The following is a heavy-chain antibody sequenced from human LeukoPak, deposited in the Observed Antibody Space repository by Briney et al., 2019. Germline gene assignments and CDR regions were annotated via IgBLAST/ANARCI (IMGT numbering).Heavy chain of an antibody. CDR2: IYHSGST. CDR3: AQRKMATIIPLFDY. V-gene: IGHV4-4*02. CDR1: GGSISSSNW. Sequence: SGTLSLTCAVSGGSISSSNWWSWVRQPPGKGLEWIGEIYHSGSTNYNPSLKSRVTISVDKSKNQFSLKLSSVTAADTAVYYCAQRKMATIIPLFDYWGQGTLVTVSS. D-gene: IGHD5-24*01. J-gene: IGHJ4*02.